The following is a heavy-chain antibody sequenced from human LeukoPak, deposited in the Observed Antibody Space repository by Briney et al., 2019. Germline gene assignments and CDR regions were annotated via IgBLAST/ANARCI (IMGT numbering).Heavy chain of an antibody. J-gene: IGHJ4*02. D-gene: IGHD3-10*01. Sequence: GGSLRLSCAASGFTFNTYAMSWVRQAPGKGLEWVSLISGSGDRTYYADSVKGRFTISRDNSKNTLYLQMNGLRAEDTAVYSCAKGRYPGSGSYLNSHDYWGQGTLVTVSS. V-gene: IGHV3-23*01. CDR1: GFTFNTYA. CDR3: AKGRYPGSGSYLNSHDY. CDR2: ISGSGDRT.